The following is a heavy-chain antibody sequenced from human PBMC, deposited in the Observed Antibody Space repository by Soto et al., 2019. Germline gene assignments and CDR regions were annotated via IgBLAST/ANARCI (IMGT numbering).Heavy chain of an antibody. CDR3: AHRRRVRFDF. Sequence: QITLKESGPTLVNPTQTLTLTCTFSGVSLNNNKMGVGWIRQPPGKALEWLALIYWDDDKRYSPSLRSRLTINKDTSKTQVVLTRTNLDPADTGTYFCAHRRRVRFDFWGRGTPVTVSS. J-gene: IGHJ4*02. CDR2: IYWDDDK. CDR1: GVSLNNNKMG. V-gene: IGHV2-5*02.